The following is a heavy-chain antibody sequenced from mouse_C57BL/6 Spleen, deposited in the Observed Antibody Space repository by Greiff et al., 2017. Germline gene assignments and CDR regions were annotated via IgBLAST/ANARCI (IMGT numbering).Heavy chain of an antibody. V-gene: IGHV3-8*01. Sequence: DVKLQESGPGLAKPSQTLSLTCSVTGYSITSDYWNWIRKFPGNKLEYMGYISYSGSTYSNPSLKSRISITRDTSKNQYYLQLNSVTTEDTATYYCARYKYSKSLYWYFDVWGTGTTVTVSS. CDR1: GYSITSDY. D-gene: IGHD2-5*01. CDR2: ISYSGST. J-gene: IGHJ1*03. CDR3: ARYKYSKSLYWYFDV.